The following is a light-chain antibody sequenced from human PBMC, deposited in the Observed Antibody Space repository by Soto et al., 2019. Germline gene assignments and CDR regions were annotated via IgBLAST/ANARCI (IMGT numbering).Light chain of an antibody. Sequence: QSVLTQPPSVYGAPGKRVTISCTGSSSNIGAGYDVHWYQQLPGTAPKLLIYGNSNRPSGVPDRFSGSKSGTSASLDIAGLQAEDEADYYCQSYDSSLSGVVFGGGTKLTVL. J-gene: IGLJ2*01. CDR2: GNS. CDR1: SSNIGAGYD. CDR3: QSYDSSLSGVV. V-gene: IGLV1-40*01.